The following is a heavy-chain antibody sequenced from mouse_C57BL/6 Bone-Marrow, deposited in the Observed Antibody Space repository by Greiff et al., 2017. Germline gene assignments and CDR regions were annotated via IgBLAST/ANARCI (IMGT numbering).Heavy chain of an antibody. V-gene: IGHV5-9*01. J-gene: IGHJ4*01. CDR2: ISGGGGNT. Sequence: VQLKESGGGLAKPGGSLKLSCAASGFTFSSYTMSWVRQTPEKRLEWVATISGGGGNTYYPDSVKGRFTISRDNAKNTLYLQMSSLRSEDTALYYCARRLLAMDYWGQGTSVTVSS. CDR3: ARRLLAMDY. CDR1: GFTFSSYT.